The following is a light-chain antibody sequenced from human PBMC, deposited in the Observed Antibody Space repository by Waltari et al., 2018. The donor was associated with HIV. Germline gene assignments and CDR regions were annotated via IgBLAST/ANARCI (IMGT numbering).Light chain of an antibody. CDR1: SGSIASNY. J-gene: IGLJ2*01. Sequence: NFMLTQPHSVSESPGKTVTISCTRSSGSIASNYVQWYQQRPGSSPTTVIYEDNQRPPGVPDPFSGSIDSSSNSASLTLSGLKTEDEADYYCQSYDSSNHVVFGGGTKLTVL. CDR3: QSYDSSNHVV. V-gene: IGLV6-57*01. CDR2: EDN.